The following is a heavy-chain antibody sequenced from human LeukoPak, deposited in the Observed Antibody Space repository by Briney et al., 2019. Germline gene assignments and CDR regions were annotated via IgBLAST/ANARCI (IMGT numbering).Heavy chain of an antibody. CDR3: ARGGYCSSTSCLLDY. Sequence: SETLSLTCAVYGGSFSGYYWSWIRQPPGKGLEWIGEINHSGSTNYNPSLKSRVTISVDTSKNQFSLKLSSVTAADTAVYYCARGGYCSSTSCLLDYWGQGTLVTVSS. CDR2: INHSGST. D-gene: IGHD2-2*01. V-gene: IGHV4-34*01. J-gene: IGHJ4*02. CDR1: GGSFSGYY.